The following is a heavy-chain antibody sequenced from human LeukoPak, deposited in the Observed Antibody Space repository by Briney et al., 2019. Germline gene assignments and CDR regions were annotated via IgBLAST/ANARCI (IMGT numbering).Heavy chain of an antibody. V-gene: IGHV3-49*04. CDR3: TRYRGYFDY. CDR1: RFTFGDYA. CDR2: IRSNSYGGTT. Sequence: GGSLRLSCTASRFTFGDYAMNWVRQAPGKGLEWVGLIRSNSYGGTTEYAASVKGRFTISRDDSKSIAYLQMNSLKTEDTAVYYSTRYRGYFDYWGPGTLVTVSS. J-gene: IGHJ4*02. D-gene: IGHD3-10*01.